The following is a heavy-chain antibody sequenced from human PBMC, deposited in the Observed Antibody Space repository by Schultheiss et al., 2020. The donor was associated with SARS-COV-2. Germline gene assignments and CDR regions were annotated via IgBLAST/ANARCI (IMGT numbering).Heavy chain of an antibody. CDR3: ARGGGGSYHPGTYYYYGMDV. D-gene: IGHD1-26*01. Sequence: GGSLRLSCAASGFTFSSYWMSWVRQAPGKGLEWVSYISSSGSTIYYADSVKGRFTISRDNAKNSLYLQMNSLRAEDTAVYYCARGGGGSYHPGTYYYYGMDVWGQGTTVTVSS. V-gene: IGHV3-48*04. J-gene: IGHJ6*02. CDR1: GFTFSSYW. CDR2: ISSSGSTI.